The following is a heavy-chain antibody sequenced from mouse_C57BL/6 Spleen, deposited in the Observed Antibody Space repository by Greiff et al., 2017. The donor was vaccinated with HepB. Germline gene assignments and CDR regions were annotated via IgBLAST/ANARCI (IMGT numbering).Heavy chain of an antibody. J-gene: IGHJ4*01. V-gene: IGHV2-5*01. CDR3: AKTLLYDGYFYYAMDY. CDR1: GFSLTSYG. D-gene: IGHD2-3*01. CDR2: IWRGGST. Sequence: VQVVESGPGLVQPSQSLSITCTVSGFSLTSYGVHWVRQSPGKGLEWLGVIWRGGSTDYNAAFMSRLSITKDNSKSQVFFKMNSLQADDTAIYYCAKTLLYDGYFYYAMDYWGQGTSVTVSS.